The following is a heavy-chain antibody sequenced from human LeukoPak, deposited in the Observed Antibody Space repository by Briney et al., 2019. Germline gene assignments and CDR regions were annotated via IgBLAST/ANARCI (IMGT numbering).Heavy chain of an antibody. Sequence: GGSLRLSCVASGFSLRNYWMSWVRQAPGKGLEWVASIKQDESEKYYVDSVKGRFTISRDNAKNSLYLQMNSLRAEDTAVYYCARALDSSSSRYQAFEYWGQGTLVTVSS. CDR2: IKQDESEK. J-gene: IGHJ4*02. CDR1: GFSLRNYW. V-gene: IGHV3-7*01. CDR3: ARALDSSSSRYQAFEY. D-gene: IGHD2-2*01.